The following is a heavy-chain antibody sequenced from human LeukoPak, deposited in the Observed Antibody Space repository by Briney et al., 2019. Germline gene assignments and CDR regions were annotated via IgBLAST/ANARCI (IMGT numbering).Heavy chain of an antibody. D-gene: IGHD6-25*01. CDR1: GYTFTSYY. V-gene: IGHV1-46*01. J-gene: IGHJ4*02. Sequence: ASVKVSCKASGYTFTSYYMHWVRQAPGQGLEWMGIINPSGGSTSYAQKFQGRVTMTRDTSTSTVYMELSSLRSEDTAVYYCARDQGRRPRNYYFDYWGQGTLVTVSS. CDR2: INPSGGST. CDR3: ARDQGRRPRNYYFDY.